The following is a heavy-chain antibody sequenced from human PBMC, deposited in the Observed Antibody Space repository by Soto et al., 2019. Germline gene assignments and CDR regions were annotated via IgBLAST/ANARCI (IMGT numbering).Heavy chain of an antibody. J-gene: IGHJ4*02. Sequence: EVKLVESGGGLVRPGGSLRLSGAASGFMVSSNYMSWVRQAPGKGLEWVSVTYSAGTTNYADSVKGRFTISRDKSKNTLDLQMNSLRADDTAMYYCARWVTVYGGLDYWGQGTLVTVSS. CDR1: GFMVSSNY. CDR3: ARWVTVYGGLDY. D-gene: IGHD2-8*01. V-gene: IGHV3-66*01. CDR2: TYSAGTT.